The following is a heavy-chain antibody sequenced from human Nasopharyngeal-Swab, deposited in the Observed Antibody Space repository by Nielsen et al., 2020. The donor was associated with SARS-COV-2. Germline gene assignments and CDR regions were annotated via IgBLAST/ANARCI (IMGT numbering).Heavy chain of an antibody. CDR2: IFHRGST. CDR1: GGSISSYY. D-gene: IGHD5-18*01. J-gene: IGHJ4*02. V-gene: IGHV4-59*01. CDR3: ARDDTAMATGFDY. Sequence: SETLSLTCTVSGGSISSYYWSWIRQPPGKGLEWIGYIFHRGSTNYNPSLKSRVPISVDTSKNQFSLRLSSVTAADTAVYYCARDDTAMATGFDYWGQGALVTVSS.